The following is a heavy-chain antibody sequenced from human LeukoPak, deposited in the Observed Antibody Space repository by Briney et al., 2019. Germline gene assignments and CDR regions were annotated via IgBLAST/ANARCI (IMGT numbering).Heavy chain of an antibody. Sequence: GESLKISCKGSGYSFTSYWIGWVRRMPGKGLEWMGIIYPGDSDTRYSPSFQGQVTISADKSISTAYLQWSSLKASDTAMYYCAGHAGYSSGLWYFDLWGRGTLVTVSS. CDR3: AGHAGYSSGLWYFDL. D-gene: IGHD6-19*01. V-gene: IGHV5-51*01. CDR1: GYSFTSYW. CDR2: IYPGDSDT. J-gene: IGHJ2*01.